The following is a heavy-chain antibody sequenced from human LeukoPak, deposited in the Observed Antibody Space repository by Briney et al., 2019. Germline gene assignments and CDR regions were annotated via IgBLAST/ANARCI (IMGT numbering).Heavy chain of an antibody. V-gene: IGHV3-13*01. CDR3: ARGGERYYYGSGSYYNFRAFDY. CDR1: GFTFSSYD. J-gene: IGHJ4*02. CDR2: IGTAGDT. Sequence: GSLRLSCAASGFTFSSYDMHWVRQATGKGLEWVSAIGTAGDTYYPGSVKGRFTISRENAKNSLYLQMNSLRAGDTAVYYCARGGERYYYGSGSYYNFRAFDYWGQGTLVTVSS. D-gene: IGHD3-10*01.